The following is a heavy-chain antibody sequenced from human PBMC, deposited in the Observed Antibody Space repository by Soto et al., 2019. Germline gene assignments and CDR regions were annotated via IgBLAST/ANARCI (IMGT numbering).Heavy chain of an antibody. CDR2: VSPPFRTS. CDR3: ARVLYYGSGSYSPYGMDV. D-gene: IGHD3-10*01. V-gene: IGHV1-69*01. CDR1: GVSFNNNG. J-gene: IGHJ6*02. Sequence: QVQLVQSGAEVKKPGSSVMVSCKTSGVSFNNNGIGWVRQAPGHGLEWMGGVSPPFRTSNYARKFQDRISITTDASTGTVNMELSSLASEDTAQYYCARVLYYGSGSYSPYGMDVSGQGTTVTVSS.